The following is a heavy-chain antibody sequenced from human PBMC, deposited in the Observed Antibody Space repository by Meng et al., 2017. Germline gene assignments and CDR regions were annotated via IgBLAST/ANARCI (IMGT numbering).Heavy chain of an antibody. CDR1: GYSFTSYW. V-gene: IGHV5-51*01. D-gene: IGHD6-13*01. Sequence: KVSCKGSGYSFTSYWIGWVRQMPGKGLEWMGIIYPGDSDTRYSPSFQGQVTISADKSISTAYLQWSSLKVSDTAMYYCARLAAAGTGEFDYWGQGTLVTVSS. J-gene: IGHJ4*02. CDR3: ARLAAAGTGEFDY. CDR2: IYPGDSDT.